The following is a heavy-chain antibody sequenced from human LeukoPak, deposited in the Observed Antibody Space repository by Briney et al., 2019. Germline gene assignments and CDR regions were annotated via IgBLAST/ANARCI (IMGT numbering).Heavy chain of an antibody. CDR3: ARISHWNVLA. D-gene: IGHD1-1*01. Sequence: PGGSLRLSCAASGFTFNSYWMSWVRQAPGKGLEWVANIKQDGSEKYYVDSVKGRFTISRDNAKNSLYLQMNSLRAEDTAVYYCARISHWNVLAWGQGTLVTVSS. V-gene: IGHV3-7*01. CDR2: IKQDGSEK. J-gene: IGHJ5*02. CDR1: GFTFNSYW.